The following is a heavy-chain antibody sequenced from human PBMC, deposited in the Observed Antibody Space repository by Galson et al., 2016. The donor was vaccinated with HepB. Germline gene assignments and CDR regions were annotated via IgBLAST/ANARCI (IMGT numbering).Heavy chain of an antibody. CDR1: GFSFSTSS. Sequence: SLRLSCAASGFSFSTSSMSWVRQAPGKGLDWVAYISSRSSTMYYAHSVRGRFTISRDNAKNSLFLQMNSLRDEDTAIYFCAGEDGGDLWHWGQGTLVTVSS. V-gene: IGHV3-48*02. CDR3: AGEDGGDLWH. J-gene: IGHJ1*01. CDR2: ISSRSSTM. D-gene: IGHD4-17*01.